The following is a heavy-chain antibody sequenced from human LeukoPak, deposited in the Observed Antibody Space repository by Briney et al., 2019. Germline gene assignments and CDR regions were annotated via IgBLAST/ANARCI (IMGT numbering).Heavy chain of an antibody. D-gene: IGHD4-17*01. CDR3: ARDPGDYGDYLLDY. J-gene: IGHJ4*02. Sequence: SVKVSCKASGGTFSSYAISWVRQAPGQGLVWMGGIIPIFGTANYAQKFQGRVTITADESTSTAYMELSSLRSEDTAVYYCARDPGDYGDYLLDYWGQGTLVTVSS. CDR1: GGTFSSYA. V-gene: IGHV1-69*01. CDR2: IIPIFGTA.